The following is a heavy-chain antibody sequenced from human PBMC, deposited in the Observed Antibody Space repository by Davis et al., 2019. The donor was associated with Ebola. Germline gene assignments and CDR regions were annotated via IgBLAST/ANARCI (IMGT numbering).Heavy chain of an antibody. CDR2: IYYSGST. D-gene: IGHD2-15*01. CDR1: GGSISSGGYY. V-gene: IGHV4-30-4*08. CDR3: ARSYCSGGSCLTDWFDP. Sequence: PSETLSLTCTVSGGSISSGGYYWSWIRQHPGKGLEWIGYIYYSGSTYYNPSLKSRVTISLDTSKNQFSLKLSSVTAADTAVYYCARSYCSGGSCLTDWFDPWGQGTLVTVSS. J-gene: IGHJ5*02.